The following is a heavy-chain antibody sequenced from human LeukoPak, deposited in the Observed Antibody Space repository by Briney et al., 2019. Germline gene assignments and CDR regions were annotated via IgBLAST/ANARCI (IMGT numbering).Heavy chain of an antibody. CDR1: GFTVSSNY. Sequence: GGSLRLSCAASGFTVSSNYMSWVRHAPGKGLERVSVIYSGGSTYYADSVKGRFTISRDNSKNTLYLQMNSLRAEDTAVYYCARDVVVAATPLGYWGQGTLVTVSS. CDR2: IYSGGST. J-gene: IGHJ4*02. V-gene: IGHV3-53*01. CDR3: ARDVVVAATPLGY. D-gene: IGHD2-15*01.